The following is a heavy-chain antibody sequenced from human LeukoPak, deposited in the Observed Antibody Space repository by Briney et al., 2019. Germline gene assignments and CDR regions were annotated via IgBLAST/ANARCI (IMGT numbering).Heavy chain of an antibody. J-gene: IGHJ3*02. CDR1: GFTFDDYA. CDR2: ISWNSGSI. V-gene: IGHV3-9*01. CDR3: ASEAVYYDSSGYPAFDI. D-gene: IGHD3-22*01. Sequence: PGGSLRLSCAASGFTFDDYAMHWVRQAPGKGLEWVSGISWNSGSIGYADSVKGRFTISRDNAKNSLYLQMNSLRAEDTALYYCASEAVYYDSSGYPAFDIWGQGTMVTVSS.